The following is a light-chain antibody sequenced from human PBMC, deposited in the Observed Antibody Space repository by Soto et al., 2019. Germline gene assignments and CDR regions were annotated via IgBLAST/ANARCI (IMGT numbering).Light chain of an antibody. Sequence: DIQMTQSPSSLSASVGYRVSITCRASQYIITYLNWYQQKPGKAPKLLIYAASNLQSGVPSRFSGSGSGTEFTLTISSLQPEDFDTYYCQQPYSTVRTFGQGTKVDIK. CDR1: QYIITY. V-gene: IGKV1-39*01. CDR2: AAS. J-gene: IGKJ1*01. CDR3: QQPYSTVRT.